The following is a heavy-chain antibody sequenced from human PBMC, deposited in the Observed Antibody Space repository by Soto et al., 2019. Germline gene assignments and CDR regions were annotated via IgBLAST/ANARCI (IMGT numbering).Heavy chain of an antibody. CDR1: GESFSGYI. CDR2: INHSGSA. V-gene: IGHV4-34*01. D-gene: IGHD6-19*01. CDR3: ARGLITGSHYSGGWYYFGS. Sequence: SETLSLTCAVYGESFSGYIWTWIRQTPGKGLQWIGQINHSGSASYNPSLKSRVTISVHTSNSQFSLELSSVTAADTAVYYCARGLITGSHYSGGWYYFGSCGQGTQVT. J-gene: IGHJ4*02.